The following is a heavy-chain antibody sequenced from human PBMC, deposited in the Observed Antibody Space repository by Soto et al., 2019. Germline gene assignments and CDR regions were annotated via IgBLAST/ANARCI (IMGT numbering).Heavy chain of an antibody. D-gene: IGHD2-2*01. V-gene: IGHV1-18*01. J-gene: IGHJ6*02. CDR1: GYTFTSYG. CDR2: ISDYNGNT. Sequence: QVQLVQSGAEVKKPGASVKVSCKASGYTFTSYGISWVRQAPGQGLEWMGWISDYNGNTNYAQKRQGRVTMTTDTSTSTAYMELRSLRSDDTAVYYCARVAVLVTATNYYYTMDVWGQGTTVTVSS. CDR3: ARVAVLVTATNYYYTMDV.